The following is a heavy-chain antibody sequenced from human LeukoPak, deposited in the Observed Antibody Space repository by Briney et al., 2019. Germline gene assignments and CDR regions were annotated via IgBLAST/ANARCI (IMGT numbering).Heavy chain of an antibody. CDR1: GGSISSYY. CDR2: IHSSGST. V-gene: IGHV4-4*07. CDR3: ARDAYYYGSGSDAFDI. Sequence: SETLSLTCTVSGGSISSYYWSWIRQPAGKGLEWIGRIHSSGSTNYNPSLKSRVTMSVDTSKNQFSLKLSSVTAADTAVYYCARDAYYYGSGSDAFDIWGQGTMVTVSS. J-gene: IGHJ3*02. D-gene: IGHD3-10*01.